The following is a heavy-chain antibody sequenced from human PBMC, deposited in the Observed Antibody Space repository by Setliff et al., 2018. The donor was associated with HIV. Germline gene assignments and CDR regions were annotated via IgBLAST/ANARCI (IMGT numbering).Heavy chain of an antibody. D-gene: IGHD6-13*01. CDR2: IIPMYNIP. CDR3: ARDQTGVAAAAFGEGSAWSDEGFDI. Sequence: ASVKVSCKTSGGTLSNYVITWVRQAPGQGLEWMGMIIPMYNIPAYAQKFQGRVTFTADESTSTAYMELSSLSSEDTAVYYCARDQTGVAAAAFGEGSAWSDEGFDIWGQGTMVTV. J-gene: IGHJ3*02. V-gene: IGHV1-69*13. CDR1: GGTLSNYV.